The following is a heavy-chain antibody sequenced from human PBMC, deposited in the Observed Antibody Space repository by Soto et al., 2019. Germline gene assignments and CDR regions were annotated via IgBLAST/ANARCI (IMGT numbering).Heavy chain of an antibody. J-gene: IGHJ5*02. CDR1: GGSISSGGYY. Sequence: SETLSLTCAVSGGSISSGGYYWSWIRQPPGKGLEWIGYIYYSGSTNYNPSLRSRLTISVDTAKNQFSLKLTSVTAADTPVYYCARDRGYSNWFDPWGQGTLVTVSS. V-gene: IGHV4-61*08. D-gene: IGHD5-18*01. CDR3: ARDRGYSNWFDP. CDR2: IYYSGST.